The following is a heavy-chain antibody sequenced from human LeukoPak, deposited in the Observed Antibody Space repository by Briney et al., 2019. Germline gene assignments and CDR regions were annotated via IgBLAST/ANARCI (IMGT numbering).Heavy chain of an antibody. J-gene: IGHJ3*02. CDR2: IYYSGST. D-gene: IGHD1-14*01. V-gene: IGHV4-30-4*01. CDR3: ARYEPSDAFDI. CDR1: GGSISSGDYY. Sequence: SETLSLTCTVSGGSISSGDYYWSWIRQPPGKGLEWIGYIYYSGSTYCNPSLKSRVTISVDTSKNQFSLKLSSVTAADTAVYYCARYEPSDAFDIWGQGTMVTVSS.